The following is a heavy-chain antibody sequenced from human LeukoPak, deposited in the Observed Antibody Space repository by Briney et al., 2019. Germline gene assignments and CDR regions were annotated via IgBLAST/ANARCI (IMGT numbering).Heavy chain of an antibody. V-gene: IGHV3-30*02. CDR3: AKTYYYDSSGYYYMGIDY. D-gene: IGHD3-22*01. J-gene: IGHJ4*02. CDR2: IRYDGSNK. CDR1: GFTFRSYG. Sequence: GGSLRLSCAASGFTFRSYGMHWVRQAPGKGLEWVAFIRYDGSNKYYADSVKGRFTISRDNSKNTLYLQMNSLRAEDTAVYYCAKTYYYDSSGYYYMGIDYWGQGTLVTVSS.